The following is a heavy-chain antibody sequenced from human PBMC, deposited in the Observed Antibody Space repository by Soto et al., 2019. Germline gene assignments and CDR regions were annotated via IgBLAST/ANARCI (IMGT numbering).Heavy chain of an antibody. Sequence: QITLKESGPTLVRPTQTLTLTCTVSGFSLDTWGVGVGWIRQPPGKAPEWLALIYWDDDKRYSPSLKNRLTITKYTSNNQVVLTVTTMDPVDTVTYYCARALGSWGSYYFDHWGQGTLVTVSS. J-gene: IGHJ4*02. CDR1: GFSLDTWGVG. CDR3: ARALGSWGSYYFDH. CDR2: IYWDDDK. D-gene: IGHD3-16*01. V-gene: IGHV2-5*02.